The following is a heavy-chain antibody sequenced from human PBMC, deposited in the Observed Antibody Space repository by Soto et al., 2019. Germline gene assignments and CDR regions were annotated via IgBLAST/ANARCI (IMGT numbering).Heavy chain of an antibody. CDR2: IVVDSNTA. D-gene: IGHD1-26*01. Sequence: QVVLLQSGAEVKAPGSSVRVSCQVSGSTFNNFAFSWVRQAPGNGPEWMGGIVVDSNTAEYSQRFQDRVTITAATSSKTLYMELGRLTFEDTAVYYCARAIKRWEVNYYFDFWGQGTLVTVSS. CDR1: GSTFNNFA. CDR3: ARAIKRWEVNYYFDF. V-gene: IGHV1-69*06. J-gene: IGHJ4*02.